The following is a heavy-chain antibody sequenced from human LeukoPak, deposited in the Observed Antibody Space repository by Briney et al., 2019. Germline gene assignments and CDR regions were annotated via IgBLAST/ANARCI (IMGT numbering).Heavy chain of an antibody. CDR3: ARATVREVVAAAYYFDY. V-gene: IGHV1-8*01. CDR1: GYTFTSYD. CDR2: MNPNSGNI. Sequence: VASVKVSCKASGYTFTSYDINWVRQATGQELEWMGWMNPNSGNIGYAQKFQGRVTMTRNTSISTAYMELSSLRSEDTAVYYCARATVREVVAAAYYFDYWGQGTLVTVSS. J-gene: IGHJ4*02. D-gene: IGHD2-15*01.